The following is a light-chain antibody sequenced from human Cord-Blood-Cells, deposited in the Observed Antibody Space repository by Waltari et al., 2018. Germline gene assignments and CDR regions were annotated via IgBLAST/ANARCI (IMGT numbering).Light chain of an antibody. V-gene: IGLV2-11*01. Sequence: QSALTQPRSVSGSPGQSVTISCTGTSRDVGGYNYVSWSQQHPGNAPKLMIYDVSKRPSGVPDRFSGAKSGNTAALTISGLQAEDEADYYCCSYAGSYTFYVFGTGTKVTVL. J-gene: IGLJ1*01. CDR1: SRDVGGYNY. CDR2: DVS. CDR3: CSYAGSYTFYV.